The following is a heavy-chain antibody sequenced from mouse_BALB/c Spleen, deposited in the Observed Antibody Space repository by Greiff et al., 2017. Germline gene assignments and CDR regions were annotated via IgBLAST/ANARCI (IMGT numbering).Heavy chain of an antibody. CDR1: GYTFTSYT. V-gene: IGHV1-4*02. CDR2: INPSSGYT. J-gene: IGHJ2*01. D-gene: IGHD2-3*01. CDR3: ARRRSYGYYDAFDY. Sequence: QVHVKQSAAELARPGDSVSMSCKASGYTFTSYTMHWVKQRPGQGLEWIGYINPSSGYTDYKQKFKDKTTLTADKSSSTVYMQLSSLTSEDSAFYYCARRRSYGYYDAFDYWGQGTTLTVSS.